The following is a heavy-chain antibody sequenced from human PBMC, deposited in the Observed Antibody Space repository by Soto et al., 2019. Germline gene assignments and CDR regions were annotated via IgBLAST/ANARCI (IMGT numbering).Heavy chain of an antibody. Sequence: PGESLKISCKGSGYSFTSYWIGWVRQMPGKGLEWMGIIYPGDSDTRYSPSFQGQVTISADKSISTAYLQWSSLKASDTAMYYCARDPGGYCSGGSCYSGGVYWGQGTLVTVSS. J-gene: IGHJ4*02. CDR3: ARDPGGYCSGGSCYSGGVY. D-gene: IGHD2-15*01. CDR1: GYSFTSYW. CDR2: IYPGDSDT. V-gene: IGHV5-51*01.